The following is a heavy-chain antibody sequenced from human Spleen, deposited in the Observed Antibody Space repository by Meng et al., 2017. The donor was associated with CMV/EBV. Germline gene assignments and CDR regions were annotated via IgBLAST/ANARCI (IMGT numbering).Heavy chain of an antibody. Sequence: SETLSLTCSVSGGSISSHFWSWIRQPPGKGLEWIGYVLYSGSANYNPSLRSRGPISVDTSKNQFSLKLSSVTAADTAVYYCAREAWASSWDHRGGWFDPWGQGTLVTVSS. CDR1: GGSISSHF. D-gene: IGHD6-13*01. CDR3: AREAWASSWDHRGGWFDP. CDR2: VLYSGSA. V-gene: IGHV4-59*11. J-gene: IGHJ5*02.